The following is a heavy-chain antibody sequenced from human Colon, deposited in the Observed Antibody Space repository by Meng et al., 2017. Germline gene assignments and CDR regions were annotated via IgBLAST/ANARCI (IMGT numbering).Heavy chain of an antibody. CDR2: IDHFGIS. V-gene: IGHV4-34*01. Sequence: QVQLHQGVAGLLTPSETLSLTCAVSGGSFSGFYWSWIRQPPGKGLEWIGEIDHFGISNYNSSLKGRLTMSVDTSKKQISLTLTSVTAADTAVYYCATGLRHGDWFDPWGPGTLVTVSS. J-gene: IGHJ5*02. D-gene: IGHD4-17*01. CDR1: GGSFSGFY. CDR3: ATGLRHGDWFDP.